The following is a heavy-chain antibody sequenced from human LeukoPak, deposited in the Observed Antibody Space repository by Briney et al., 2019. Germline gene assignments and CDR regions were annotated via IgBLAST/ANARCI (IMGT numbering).Heavy chain of an antibody. CDR3: EAAPFGYNSSGYDYQTY. CDR2: IIPMLDIT. J-gene: IGHJ4*02. V-gene: IGHV1-69*04. CDR1: GGTFNSYA. Sequence: SVKVSCKASGGTFNSYAFNWVRQAPGEGLEWMGRIIPMLDITNYAQKFQGRVTISTDKSTSTAYMELSRLTSEDMAVYYREAAPFGYNSSGYDYQTYWGQGTLVTVSS. D-gene: IGHD3-22*01.